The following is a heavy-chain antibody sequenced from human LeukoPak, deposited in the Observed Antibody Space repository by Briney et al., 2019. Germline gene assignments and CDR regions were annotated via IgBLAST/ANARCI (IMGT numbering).Heavy chain of an antibody. Sequence: SETLSLTCTVSGGSISSYYWSWVRQPPGKGLEWIGYIYYSGSTNYNPSLKSRVTISVDTAKNQFSLKLTSVTAADTAVYYCARQTGSGLFTLPGGQGTLVTVSS. CDR2: IYYSGST. CDR1: GGSISSYY. D-gene: IGHD3-10*01. CDR3: ARQTGSGLFTLP. J-gene: IGHJ4*02. V-gene: IGHV4-59*08.